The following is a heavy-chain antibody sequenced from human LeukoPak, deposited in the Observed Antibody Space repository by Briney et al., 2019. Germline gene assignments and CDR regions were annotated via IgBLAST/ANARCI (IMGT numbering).Heavy chain of an antibody. Sequence: VASVKVSCKASGYTFTGYYMHWVRQAPGQGLEWMGWINPKSGATTYAQKFQDRVTLTRDTSINTAYMDLSGLTSDDTAVFYCAKGATEGYYYYGLDVWGQGTTVTVSS. CDR3: AKGATEGYYYYGLDV. J-gene: IGHJ6*02. CDR2: INPKSGAT. CDR1: GYTFTGYY. V-gene: IGHV1-2*02.